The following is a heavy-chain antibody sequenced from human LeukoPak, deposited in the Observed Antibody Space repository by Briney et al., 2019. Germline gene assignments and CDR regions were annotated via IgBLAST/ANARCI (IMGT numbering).Heavy chain of an antibody. CDR2: ISAYNGNT. Sequence: ASVKVSCKASGYTFTSYGISWVRQAPGQGLEWMGWISAYNGNTNYAQKLQGRVTMTTDTSTSTAYMELRSLRSDDTAVYYCARDSPLRFLEWLSNTVYGMDVWGRGTTVTVSS. V-gene: IGHV1-18*01. CDR3: ARDSPLRFLEWLSNTVYGMDV. D-gene: IGHD3-3*01. CDR1: GYTFTSYG. J-gene: IGHJ6*02.